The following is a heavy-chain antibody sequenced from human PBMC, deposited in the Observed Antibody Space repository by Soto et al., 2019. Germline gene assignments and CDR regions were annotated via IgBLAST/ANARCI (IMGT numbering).Heavy chain of an antibody. CDR1: GGSISGYY. J-gene: IGHJ4*02. CDR3: ARDKITGLFDY. CDR2: INHSGST. Sequence: SETLSLTCAVYGGSISGYYWSWIRQLPGRGLEWIGEINHSGSTNYNPSLKSRVTISVDTSKNQFSLKLTSVTAADTAVYYCARDKITGLFDYWGQGTLVTVSS. D-gene: IGHD2-8*02. V-gene: IGHV4-34*01.